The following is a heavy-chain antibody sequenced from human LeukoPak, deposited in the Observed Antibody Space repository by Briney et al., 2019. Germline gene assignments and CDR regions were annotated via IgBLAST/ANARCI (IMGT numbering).Heavy chain of an antibody. CDR3: ARAGYYDFWSGSYAFDI. J-gene: IGHJ3*02. Sequence: SETLSLTCTVSGGSISSYYWSWIRQPPGKGLEWIGDIYYSGSTNYIPSLKSRVTISVDTSKNQFSLKLSSVTAADTAVYYCARAGYYDFWSGSYAFDIWGQGTMVTVSS. CDR1: GGSISSYY. CDR2: IYYSGST. V-gene: IGHV4-59*01. D-gene: IGHD3-3*01.